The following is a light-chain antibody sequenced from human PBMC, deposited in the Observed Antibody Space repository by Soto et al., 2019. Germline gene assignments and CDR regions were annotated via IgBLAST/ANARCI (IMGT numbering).Light chain of an antibody. V-gene: IGLV1-44*01. CDR2: SNN. Sequence: QSVLTQPPSASGTPGQRVTISCSGSSSNIGSNTVNWYQQLPGTAPKRLIYSNNQRPPGVPDRFSGSKSGTSASLAISGLQSEDEADYYCAAWDDSLNGVVFGGGTKLTVL. CDR1: SSNIGSNT. CDR3: AAWDDSLNGVV. J-gene: IGLJ2*01.